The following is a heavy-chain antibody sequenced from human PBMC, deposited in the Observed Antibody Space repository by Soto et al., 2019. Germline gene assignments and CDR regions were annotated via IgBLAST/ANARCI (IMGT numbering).Heavy chain of an antibody. J-gene: IGHJ4*02. D-gene: IGHD3-3*01. CDR1: GFTFSSYW. CDR3: ARAQVTTIFGVVTNTDFDY. CDR2: IKQDGSEK. V-gene: IGHV3-7*01. Sequence: GGSLRLSCAASGFTFSSYWMSWVRQAPGKGLEWVANIKQDGSEKYYVDSVKGRFTISRDNAKNSLYLQMNSLRAEDTAVYYCARAQVTTIFGVVTNTDFDYWGQGTLVTVSS.